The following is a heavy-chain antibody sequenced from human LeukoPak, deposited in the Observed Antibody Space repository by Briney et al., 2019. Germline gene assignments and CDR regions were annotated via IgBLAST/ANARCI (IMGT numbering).Heavy chain of an antibody. V-gene: IGHV4-34*01. CDR3: ARRGYCSSTSCYPVPSWFDP. J-gene: IGHJ5*02. CDR2: INHSGST. CDR1: GGSFSGYY. D-gene: IGHD2-2*01. Sequence: SETLSLTCAVYGGSFSGYYWSWIRQPPGKGLEWIGEINHSGSTNYNPSLKSRDTISVDTSKNQFSLKLSSVTAADTAVYYCARRGYCSSTSCYPVPSWFDPWAQGTLATVTS.